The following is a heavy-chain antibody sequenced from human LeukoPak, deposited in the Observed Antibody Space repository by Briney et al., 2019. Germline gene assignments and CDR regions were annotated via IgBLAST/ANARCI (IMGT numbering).Heavy chain of an antibody. V-gene: IGHV4-39*01. D-gene: IGHD3-16*02. J-gene: IGHJ4*02. CDR2: IYYSGST. CDR1: GDSIRRDNYY. Sequence: NPSETLSLTCTVSGDSIRRDNYYWGWIRQPPGKGLEWIGSIYYSGSTYYNPSLKSRVSISVDPSKSQFSLKLTSVTAAGTAVYYCATHPLLDYWGQGSLVTVSS. CDR3: ATHPLLDY.